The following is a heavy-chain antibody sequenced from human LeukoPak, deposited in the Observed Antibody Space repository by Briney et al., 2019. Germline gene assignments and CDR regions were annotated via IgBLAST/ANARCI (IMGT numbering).Heavy chain of an antibody. CDR3: ARQGSGSYAPDAFDI. CDR2: IYAGDTDT. Sequence: GGPLKISCQGSGSTFTSYWIGWVRRLPGKGLEWRGIIYAGDTDTRYSPSFQVHVTSSADKTISSAYLQWSSVKASDTSMYYCARQGSGSYAPDAFDIWGQGTMVTV. J-gene: IGHJ3*02. CDR1: GSTFTSYW. V-gene: IGHV5-51*01. D-gene: IGHD3-10*01.